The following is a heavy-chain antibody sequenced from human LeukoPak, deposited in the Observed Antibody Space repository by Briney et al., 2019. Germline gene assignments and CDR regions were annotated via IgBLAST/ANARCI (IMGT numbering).Heavy chain of an antibody. CDR1: GGSISSGDYY. V-gene: IGHV4-30-4*01. D-gene: IGHD6-19*01. Sequence: PSETLSLTCTVSGGSISSGDYYWSWIRQPPGKGLEWIGYIYYSGSTYYNPSLKSRVTISVDTSKNQFSLKLSSVTAADTAVYYCARGHSGWYVSRDYWGQGTLVTVSS. J-gene: IGHJ4*02. CDR3: ARGHSGWYVSRDY. CDR2: IYYSGST.